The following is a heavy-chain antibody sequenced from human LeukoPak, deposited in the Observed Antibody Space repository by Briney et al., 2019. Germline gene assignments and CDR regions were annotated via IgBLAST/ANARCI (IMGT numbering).Heavy chain of an antibody. Sequence: GRSLRLSCAASGFTFSSYGMHWVRQAPGKGLEWVAVIWYDGSNKYYADSVKGRFTISRDNSKNTLYLQMNSLRAEDTAVYYCARGDYYGSRGDYWGQGTLVTVSS. J-gene: IGHJ4*02. CDR2: IWYDGSNK. CDR3: ARGDYYGSRGDY. D-gene: IGHD3-10*01. V-gene: IGHV3-33*01. CDR1: GFTFSSYG.